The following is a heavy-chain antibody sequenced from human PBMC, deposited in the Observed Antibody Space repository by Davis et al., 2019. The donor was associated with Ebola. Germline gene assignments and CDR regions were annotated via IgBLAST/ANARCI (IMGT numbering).Heavy chain of an antibody. D-gene: IGHD6-19*01. V-gene: IGHV1-46*04. J-gene: IGHJ4*02. CDR2: INTFGGTT. Sequence: ASVKVSCKASGGTFSSYAISWVRQAPGQGLEWMGVINTFGGTTTYAQKLQDRVTMTRDTSTSTVYMELSSLRSEDTAMYYCARGTGTGYNSGWYVYWGQGTLVTVSS. CDR3: ARGTGTGYNSGWYVY. CDR1: GGTFSSYA.